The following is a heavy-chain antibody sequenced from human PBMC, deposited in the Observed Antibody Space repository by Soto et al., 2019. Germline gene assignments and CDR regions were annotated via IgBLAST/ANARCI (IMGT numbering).Heavy chain of an antibody. CDR1: GFTFSSYG. J-gene: IGHJ4*02. V-gene: IGHV3-33*01. CDR2: IWYGGSNK. CDR3: ARDSSIAAPFDY. D-gene: IGHD6-6*01. Sequence: QVQLVESGGGVVQPGRSLRLSCAASGFTFSSYGMHWVRQAPGKGLEWVAVIWYGGSNKYYADSVKGRFTISRDNSKNTLYLQMNSLRAEDTAVYYCARDSSIAAPFDYWGQGTLVTVSS.